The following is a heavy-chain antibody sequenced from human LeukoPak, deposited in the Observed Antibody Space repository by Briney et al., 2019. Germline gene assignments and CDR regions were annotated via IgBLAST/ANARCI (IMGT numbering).Heavy chain of an antibody. CDR3: AREQIVVVPAAKDYYYMDV. J-gene: IGHJ6*03. CDR2: MNQDGSEK. V-gene: IGHV3-7*01. D-gene: IGHD2-2*01. CDR1: GFTFSTYW. Sequence: PGGSLRLSCAASGFTFSTYWMSWVRQAPGKGLEWVANMNQDGSEKYYVDSVKGRFTISRDNAKNSLYLQMNSLRAEDTAVYYCAREQIVVVPAAKDYYYMDVWGKGTTVTVSS.